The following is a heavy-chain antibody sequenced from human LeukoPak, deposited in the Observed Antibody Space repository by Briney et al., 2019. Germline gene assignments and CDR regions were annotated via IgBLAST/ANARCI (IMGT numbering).Heavy chain of an antibody. CDR1: GFTFSSYW. Sequence: GGSLRLSCAASGFTFSSYWMTWVRQAPGKGLEWVANIKQDGSEKYYVDSVKGRFTISRDNAKNSLYLQTNSLRVEDTAVYYCASLSPVPMIVVSYCYFDPGGLGTLFTVS. V-gene: IGHV3-7*01. CDR2: IKQDGSEK. J-gene: IGHJ2*01. CDR3: ASLSPVPMIVVSYCYFDP. D-gene: IGHD3-22*01.